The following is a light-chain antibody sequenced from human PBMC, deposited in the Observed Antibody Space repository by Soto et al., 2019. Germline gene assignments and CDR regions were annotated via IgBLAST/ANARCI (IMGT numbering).Light chain of an antibody. V-gene: IGLV3-21*02. J-gene: IGLJ2*01. CDR2: DDN. CDR3: QVWDTSSNHVV. Sequence: SYELTQPPSVSVAPGQTARITCGGNNIGTKSVHWYQQKPGQAPVLVVYDDNDRPSGIPERISGSTSGNTATLTISRVEAGDEADYYCQVWDTSSNHVVFGGGTKLTVL. CDR1: NIGTKS.